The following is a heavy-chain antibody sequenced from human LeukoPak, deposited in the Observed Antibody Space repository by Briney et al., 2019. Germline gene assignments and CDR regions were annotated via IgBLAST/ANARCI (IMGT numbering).Heavy chain of an antibody. V-gene: IGHV4-34*01. CDR3: AGGIVVVPAAQYFNTFDP. CDR2: LNHSGST. Sequence: SETLSLTCAVYGGSFSGYYWRWIRQPPGKGLEWIGELNHSGSTNYNPSLKSRVTISVDTSKKQFSLKLSSVTAADTAVYYCAGGIVVVPAAQYFNTFDPWGQGTLGTVSS. CDR1: GGSFSGYY. D-gene: IGHD2-2*01. J-gene: IGHJ5*02.